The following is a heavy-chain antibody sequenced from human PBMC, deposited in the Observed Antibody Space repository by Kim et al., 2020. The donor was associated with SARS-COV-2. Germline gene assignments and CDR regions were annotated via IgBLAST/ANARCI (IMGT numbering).Heavy chain of an antibody. CDR3: TTDPGIAAY. V-gene: IGHV3-15*06. Sequence: GTTSYAAPVKGRFTISRDDSKNTLYLQMNSLKTEDTAVYYCTTDPGIAAYWGQGTLVTVSS. D-gene: IGHD6-25*01. CDR2: GTT. J-gene: IGHJ4*02.